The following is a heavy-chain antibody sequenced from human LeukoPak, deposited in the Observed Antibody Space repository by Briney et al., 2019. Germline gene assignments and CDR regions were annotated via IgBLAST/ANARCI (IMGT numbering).Heavy chain of an antibody. J-gene: IGHJ4*02. CDR2: IYTSGIT. CDR1: GGSISSYY. V-gene: IGHV4-4*07. D-gene: IGHD2-2*01. Sequence: SETLSLTCTVSGGSISSYYWSWIRQPAGKGLEWIGRIYTSGITNYNPSLKSRVTMSVDASKNQFSPKLSSVTAADTAVYYCARALGSRYCSSTSCLYHFDYWGQGTLVTVSS. CDR3: ARALGSRYCSSTSCLYHFDY.